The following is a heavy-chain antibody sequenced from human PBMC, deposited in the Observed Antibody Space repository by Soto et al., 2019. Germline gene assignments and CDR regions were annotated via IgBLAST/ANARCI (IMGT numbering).Heavy chain of an antibody. CDR2: INPNSGGT. D-gene: IGHD3-3*01. J-gene: IGHJ4*02. Sequence: ASLKVSCKASGYTFTGYYMHWVRQAPGQGLEWMGWINPNSGGTNYAQKFQGRVTMTRDTSISTAYMELSRLRSDDTAVYYCARIWRPLLRFLEWIDYWGQGTLVTVSS. V-gene: IGHV1-2*02. CDR3: ARIWRPLLRFLEWIDY. CDR1: GYTFTGYY.